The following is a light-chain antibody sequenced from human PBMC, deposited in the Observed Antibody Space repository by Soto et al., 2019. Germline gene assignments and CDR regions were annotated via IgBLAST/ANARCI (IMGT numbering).Light chain of an antibody. CDR3: QQYIRWPLT. CDR1: QSVSNNY. J-gene: IGKJ4*01. Sequence: VLTQSPGTLSLSPGERATLSCRASQSVSNNYLAWYQQKPGQAPRLLIYGASNRATGIPDRFSGSGSGTEFTLTISSLQSEDFAVYYCQQYIRWPLTFGGGTKVDIK. CDR2: GAS. V-gene: IGKV3-20*01.